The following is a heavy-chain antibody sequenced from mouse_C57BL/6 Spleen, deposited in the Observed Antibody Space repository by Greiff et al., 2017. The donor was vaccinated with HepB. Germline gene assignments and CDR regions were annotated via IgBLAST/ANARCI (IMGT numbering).Heavy chain of an antibody. J-gene: IGHJ1*03. CDR1: GFTFSDYY. CDR2: INYDGSST. Sequence: EVHLVESEGGLVQPGSSMKLSCTASGFTFSDYYMAWVRQVPEKGLEWVANINYDGSSTYYLDSLKSRFIISRDNAKNILYLQMSSLKSEDTATYYCARDEVYYGSSSDWYFDVWGTGTTVTVSS. V-gene: IGHV5-16*01. D-gene: IGHD1-1*01. CDR3: ARDEVYYGSSSDWYFDV.